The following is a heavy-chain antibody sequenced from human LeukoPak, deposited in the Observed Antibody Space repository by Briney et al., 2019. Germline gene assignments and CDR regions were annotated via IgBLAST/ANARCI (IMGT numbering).Heavy chain of an antibody. J-gene: IGHJ4*02. CDR2: IYHSGST. Sequence: SSETLSLTCTVSGGSISSSSFCWRWIRQPPGKGLEWIGEIYHSGSTNYNPSLKSRVTISIDKSKNQFSLKLSSVTAADTAVYYCARDLNLRDRGGANLWGQGTLVTVSS. CDR1: GGSISSSSFC. CDR3: ARDLNLRDRGGANL. V-gene: IGHV4-39*07. D-gene: IGHD3-10*01.